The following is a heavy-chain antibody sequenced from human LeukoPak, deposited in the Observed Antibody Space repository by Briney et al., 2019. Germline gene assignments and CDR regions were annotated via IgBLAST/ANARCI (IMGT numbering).Heavy chain of an antibody. V-gene: IGHV1-18*04. D-gene: IGHD4-17*01. J-gene: IGHJ6*03. CDR3: ARIYGYSYFYM. CDR2: INPDIQNT. CDR1: VYTFTKNG. Sequence: EASVTVSPMATVYTFTKNGIFWVRQAPGQGLEWMGWINPDIQNTNYAQSFQARPALTTDTSTSTIYMELRSRTSIDTPVYYCARIYGYSYFYM.